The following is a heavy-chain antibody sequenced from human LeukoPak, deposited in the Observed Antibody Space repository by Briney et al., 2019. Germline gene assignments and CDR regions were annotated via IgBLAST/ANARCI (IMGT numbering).Heavy chain of an antibody. CDR3: ARDYLRYYGSGSYLDI. D-gene: IGHD3-10*01. CDR2: ISYDGSNK. J-gene: IGHJ3*02. V-gene: IGHV3-30*03. Sequence: PGRSLRLSCAASRFLFYNYAMHWVRRAPGKGLEWVAVISYDGSNKYYADSVKGRFTISRDNSKNTLYLQMNSLRAEDTAVYYCARDYLRYYGSGSYLDIWGQGTMVTVSS. CDR1: RFLFYNYA.